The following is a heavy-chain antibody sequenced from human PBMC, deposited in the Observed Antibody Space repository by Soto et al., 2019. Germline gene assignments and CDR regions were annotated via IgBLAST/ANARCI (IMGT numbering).Heavy chain of an antibody. CDR3: ARVGYCTSTSCYDFDY. Sequence: SETLSLTCTVSGGSINTFYWSWVRQPAGKGLEWIGRIFSSGSTSFNPSLESRVAMSVDTSKNHFSLNLSSVTAADTALYYCARVGYCTSTSCYDFDYWGQGTLVTVSS. CDR1: GGSINTFY. CDR2: IFSSGST. J-gene: IGHJ4*02. V-gene: IGHV4-4*07. D-gene: IGHD2-2*01.